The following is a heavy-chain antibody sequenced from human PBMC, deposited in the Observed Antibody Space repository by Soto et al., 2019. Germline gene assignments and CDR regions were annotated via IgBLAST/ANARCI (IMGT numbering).Heavy chain of an antibody. V-gene: IGHV3-9*01. D-gene: IGHD5-12*01. Sequence: GGSLRLSCVVSGFTFDDYAMHWVRQAPGGGLEWVSGINWNSAVIGYADSAKGRFTISRDNAKNALYLQMTSLRSEDTAVYYCAKDRRGYDTTSDYWGQGTLVTVSS. CDR3: AKDRRGYDTTSDY. CDR1: GFTFDDYA. CDR2: INWNSAVI. J-gene: IGHJ4*02.